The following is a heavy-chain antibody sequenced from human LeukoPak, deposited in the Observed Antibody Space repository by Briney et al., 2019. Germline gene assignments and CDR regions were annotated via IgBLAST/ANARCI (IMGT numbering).Heavy chain of an antibody. J-gene: IGHJ5*02. V-gene: IGHV1-46*01. CDR2: INPSGGST. CDR3: ARDPRSYIVVVPAAIEPWFDP. CDR1: GYTFTSYD. Sequence: ASVKVSCKASGYTFTSYDINWVRQAPGQGLEWMGIINPSGGSTSYAQKFQGRVTMTRDTSTSTVYMELSSLRSEDTAVYYCARDPRSYIVVVPAAIEPWFDPWGQGTLVTVSS. D-gene: IGHD2-2*02.